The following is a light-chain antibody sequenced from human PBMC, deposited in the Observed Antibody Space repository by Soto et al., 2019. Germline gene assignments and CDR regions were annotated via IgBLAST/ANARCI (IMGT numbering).Light chain of an antibody. CDR2: DVS. V-gene: IGKV3-20*01. J-gene: IGKJ1*01. CDR1: QSVSSNY. Sequence: DIVLTQSPGTLSLSPGERATLSCRSSQSVSSNYLAWYQQKPDQAPRLVIYDVSGRATGIPDRFSGSGSGTDFTLNISRLEPEDSAEYYCQQYGISPTFGQGTKVEIK. CDR3: QQYGISPT.